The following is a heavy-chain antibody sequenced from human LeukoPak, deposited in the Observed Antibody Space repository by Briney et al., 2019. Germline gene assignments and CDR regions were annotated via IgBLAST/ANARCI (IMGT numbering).Heavy chain of an antibody. D-gene: IGHD5-18*01. CDR2: INSDGRNT. V-gene: IGHV3-23*01. CDR1: GFTFGSYA. CDR3: ARREYNDGYVF. Sequence: PGGSLRLSCAASGFTFGSYAMRWVRQAPGKGLEGVSAINSDGRNTYYADSVKGRFTISKDNSKNTLFLQVNSLRAEDTAVYSCARREYNDGYVFGGQGTLVTVSS. J-gene: IGHJ4*02.